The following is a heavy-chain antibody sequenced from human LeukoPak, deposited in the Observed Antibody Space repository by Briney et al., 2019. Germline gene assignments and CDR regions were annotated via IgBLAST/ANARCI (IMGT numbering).Heavy chain of an antibody. D-gene: IGHD6-19*01. J-gene: IGHJ4*02. CDR1: GGSISNYY. Sequence: SETLSLTCTVSGGSISNYYWSWIRQPPGKGLEWIGYIYYSGSTNYNPSLKSRVTISLDTSKNQFSLKLSSVTAADTAVYYCATTENSGGWFGYWGQGTLVTVSS. V-gene: IGHV4-59*08. CDR3: ATTENSGGWFGY. CDR2: IYYSGST.